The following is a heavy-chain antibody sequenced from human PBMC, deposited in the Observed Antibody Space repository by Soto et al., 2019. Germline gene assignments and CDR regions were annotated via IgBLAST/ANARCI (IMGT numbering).Heavy chain of an antibody. CDR3: ARRDCGRQQLDY. Sequence: GGSLRLSCAASGFTFSNYDMSWVRQAPGKGLEWVSSISSSGSSTNYADSAKGRFTISRDNPKNTLYLQMSSLSAADTATYFCARRDCGRQQLDYWGQGTLVTVSS. V-gene: IGHV3-23*01. J-gene: IGHJ4*02. CDR1: GFTFSNYD. CDR2: ISSSGSST. D-gene: IGHD6-13*01.